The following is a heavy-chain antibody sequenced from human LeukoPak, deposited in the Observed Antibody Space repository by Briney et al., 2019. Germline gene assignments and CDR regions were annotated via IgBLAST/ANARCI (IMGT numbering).Heavy chain of an antibody. CDR3: AKLTTIFGVVTPPLGYFDY. CDR1: GFTFSSYA. J-gene: IGHJ4*02. V-gene: IGHV3-23*01. Sequence: PGGSLRLSRAASGFTFSSYAMSWVRQAPGKGLEWVSAISGSGGSTYYADSVKGRFTISRDNSKNTLYLQMNSLRAEDTAVYYCAKLTTIFGVVTPPLGYFDYWGQGTLVTVSS. D-gene: IGHD3-3*01. CDR2: ISGSGGST.